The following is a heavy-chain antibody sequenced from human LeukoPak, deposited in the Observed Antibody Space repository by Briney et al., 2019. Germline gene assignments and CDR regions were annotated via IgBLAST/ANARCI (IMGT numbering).Heavy chain of an antibody. CDR1: GYTFTSYG. V-gene: IGHV1-18*04. D-gene: IGHD3-10*01. CDR3: ARDYQGFGELFDYYYYGMDV. Sequence: ASVKVSCKASGYTFTSYGISWVRQAPGQGLEWMGWISAYNDNTNYAQKLQGRVTMTTDTSTSTAYMELRSLRSDDTAVYYCARDYQGFGELFDYYYYGMDVWGKGTTVTVSS. CDR2: ISAYNDNT. J-gene: IGHJ6*04.